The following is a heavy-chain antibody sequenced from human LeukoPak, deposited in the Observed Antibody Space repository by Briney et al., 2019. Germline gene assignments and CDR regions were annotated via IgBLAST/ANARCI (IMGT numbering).Heavy chain of an antibody. J-gene: IGHJ6*03. V-gene: IGHV1-18*01. CDR1: GYTFTSYG. D-gene: IGHD4-17*01. Sequence: ASVKVSCKASGYTFTSYGISWVRQAPGQGLEGMGWISAYNGNTNYAQKLQGRVTMTTDTSTSTAYMELRSLRSDDTAVYYCARIRSGDYVDYYYYMDVWGKGTTVTVSS. CDR3: ARIRSGDYVDYYYYMDV. CDR2: ISAYNGNT.